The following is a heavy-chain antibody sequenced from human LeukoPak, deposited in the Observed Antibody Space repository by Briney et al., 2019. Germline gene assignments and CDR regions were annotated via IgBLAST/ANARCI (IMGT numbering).Heavy chain of an antibody. J-gene: IGHJ4*02. Sequence: GGSLRLSCAASGFSFSTSWMHWVRQAPGKGLVWVSRIHSDGIGTTYADSVKGRFTISRDNSKNTLDLQMNNLRAEDTAVYYCARDHYYVPDYWGQGTLVTVSS. CDR2: IHSDGIGT. D-gene: IGHD3-10*02. CDR1: GFSFSTSW. CDR3: ARDHYYVPDY. V-gene: IGHV3-74*03.